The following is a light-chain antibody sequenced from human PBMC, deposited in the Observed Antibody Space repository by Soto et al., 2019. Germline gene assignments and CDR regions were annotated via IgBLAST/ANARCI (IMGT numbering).Light chain of an antibody. CDR1: SSDVGGYNY. Sequence: QSVLTQPASVSGSPVQSITISCTGTSSDVGGYNYVSWYQQHPGKAPKLMIYEVSNRPSGVSNRFSGSKSGNTASLTISGLQAEDEADYYCSSYTSSSIDYVFGTGTKLTVL. J-gene: IGLJ1*01. V-gene: IGLV2-14*01. CDR2: EVS. CDR3: SSYTSSSIDYV.